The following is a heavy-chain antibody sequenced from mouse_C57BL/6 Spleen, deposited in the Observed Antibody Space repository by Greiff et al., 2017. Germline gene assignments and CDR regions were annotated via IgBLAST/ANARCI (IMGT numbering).Heavy chain of an antibody. CDR3: ARWSYYDYVEAMDY. J-gene: IGHJ4*01. V-gene: IGHV1-78*01. D-gene: IGHD2-4*01. CDR1: GYTFTDYS. Sequence: VQLQQSDAELVKPGASVKLSCKASGYTFTDYSIHWMKQRPEQGLEWIGYIYPRDGSTKYNEKFKGKATLTADKSSSTAYMQLNSLTSEDSAVYFSARWSYYDYVEAMDYWGQGNSVTVSS. CDR2: IYPRDGST.